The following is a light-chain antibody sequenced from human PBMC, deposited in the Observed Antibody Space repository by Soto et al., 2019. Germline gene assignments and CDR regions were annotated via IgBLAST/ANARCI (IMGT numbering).Light chain of an antibody. J-gene: IGKJ1*01. CDR1: QSVNSSF. Sequence: EIVLTQSPGTLSLSPGERATLSCRASQSVNSSFLAWYQQRPGQAPRLLIYAASSRATAIPDRFSGSGSGTDFTLTISRLEPEDFAVYYCQQYDTSRWTFGQGTKVEIK. CDR2: AAS. CDR3: QQYDTSRWT. V-gene: IGKV3-20*01.